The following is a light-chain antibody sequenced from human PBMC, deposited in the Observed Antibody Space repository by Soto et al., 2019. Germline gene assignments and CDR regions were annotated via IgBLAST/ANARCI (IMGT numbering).Light chain of an antibody. CDR1: QPISNY. Sequence: DIPLTQSPPFLSASVGDRVTITCRASQPISNYLAWYQQRPGEAPKLLIYSASTLQSGVPSRFSGSGSGSWTDYRLTISALQPEDFATYYCLQLNRYPLTCGGGTKVDI. CDR3: LQLNRYPLT. CDR2: SAS. J-gene: IGKJ4*01. V-gene: IGKV1-9*01.